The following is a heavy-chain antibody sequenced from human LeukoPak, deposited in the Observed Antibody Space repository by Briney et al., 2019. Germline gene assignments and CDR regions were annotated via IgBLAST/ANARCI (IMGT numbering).Heavy chain of an antibody. Sequence: ASVKVFCKASGYTFTSYAMHWVRQAPGQRLEWMGWINAGNGNTKYSQKFQGRVTITRDTSASTAYMELSSLRSEDTAVYYCARADTTGIKTGFDYWGQGTLVTVSS. D-gene: IGHD1-1*01. CDR3: ARADTTGIKTGFDY. J-gene: IGHJ4*02. CDR1: GYTFTSYA. CDR2: INAGNGNT. V-gene: IGHV1-3*01.